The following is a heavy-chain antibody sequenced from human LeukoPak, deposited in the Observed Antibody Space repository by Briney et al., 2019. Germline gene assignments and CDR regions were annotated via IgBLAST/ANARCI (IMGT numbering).Heavy chain of an antibody. CDR2: IWYDGSNK. CDR1: GFTFSSYG. D-gene: IGHD6-19*01. V-gene: IGHV3-33*01. Sequence: GRSLRLSCAASGFTFSSYGMHWVRQAPGKGLEWVAVIWYDGSNKYYADSVKGRFTISRDNSKNTLYLQMNSLRAEDTAVYYCARDLAVAGTSEYFQHWGQGTLVTVPS. J-gene: IGHJ1*01. CDR3: ARDLAVAGTSEYFQH.